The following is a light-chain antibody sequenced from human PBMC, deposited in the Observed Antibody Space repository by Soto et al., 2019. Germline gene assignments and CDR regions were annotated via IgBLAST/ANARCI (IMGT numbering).Light chain of an antibody. CDR2: AAY. Sequence: DIQMTQSPSSLSASVGDRVTITCRTSQSISGYLNWYRHKPGKAHPLLIYAAYTLQSGVHSRFSGSGSGTDFTLTISCLQSEDFATYYCKQYYSFPLTFGGGTQVDIK. CDR3: KQYYSFPLT. J-gene: IGKJ4*01. CDR1: QSISGY. V-gene: IGKV1-39*01.